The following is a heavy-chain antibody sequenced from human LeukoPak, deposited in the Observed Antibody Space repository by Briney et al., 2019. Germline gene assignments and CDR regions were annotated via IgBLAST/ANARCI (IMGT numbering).Heavy chain of an antibody. CDR3: ARDRGVGATTYFDY. V-gene: IGHV1-18*01. CDR1: GYTFTSYG. Sequence: ASVKVSCKASGYTFTSYGISWVRQAPGQGLEWMGWISAYNGNTNYAQKLQGRATMTTDTSTSTAYMELRSLRSDDTAVYYCARDRGVGATTYFDYWGQGTLVTVSS. J-gene: IGHJ4*02. D-gene: IGHD1-26*01. CDR2: ISAYNGNT.